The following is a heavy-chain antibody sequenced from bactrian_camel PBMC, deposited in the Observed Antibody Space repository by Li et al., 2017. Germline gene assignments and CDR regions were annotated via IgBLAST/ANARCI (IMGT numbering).Heavy chain of an antibody. J-gene: IGHJ6*01. V-gene: IGHV3S53*01. CDR1: EDISTFF. CDR2: MHSVGSE. D-gene: IGHD5*01. CDR3: ATDYGLGVFGY. Sequence: WSLEVSCIASEDISTFFVGWFRQVPGKQREAIAIMHSVGSEQYADSVTGRFTISRDNAKNTAYLETNTLKSEDTALYYCATDYGLGVFGYWGQGTQVTVS.